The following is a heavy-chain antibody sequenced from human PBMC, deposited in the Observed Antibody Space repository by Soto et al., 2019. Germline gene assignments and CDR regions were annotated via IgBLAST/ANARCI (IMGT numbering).Heavy chain of an antibody. CDR1: GGTFSSYT. CDR2: IIPILGIA. Sequence: SVKVSCKASGGTFSSYTISWVRQAPGQGLEWMGRIIPILGIANYAQKFQGRVTITADKSTSTAYMELSSLRSEDTAVYYCARVLGYCSSTSCYWSSFDPWGQGTLVTVSS. V-gene: IGHV1-69*02. J-gene: IGHJ5*02. D-gene: IGHD2-2*01. CDR3: ARVLGYCSSTSCYWSSFDP.